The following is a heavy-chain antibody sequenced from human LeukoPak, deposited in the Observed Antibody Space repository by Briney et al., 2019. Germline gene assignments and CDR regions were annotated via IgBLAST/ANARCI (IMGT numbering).Heavy chain of an antibody. D-gene: IGHD2-8*01. CDR3: ARVMYAATPYYYYYGMVV. Sequence: GRSLRLSCAASGFTFSSYAMHWVRQAPGKGLEWVAVISYDGSNKYYVDSVKGRFTISRDNSKNTLYLQMNSLRAEDTAVYYCARVMYAATPYYYYYGMVVWGQGTTVTVSS. CDR1: GFTFSSYA. V-gene: IGHV3-30-3*01. J-gene: IGHJ6*02. CDR2: ISYDGSNK.